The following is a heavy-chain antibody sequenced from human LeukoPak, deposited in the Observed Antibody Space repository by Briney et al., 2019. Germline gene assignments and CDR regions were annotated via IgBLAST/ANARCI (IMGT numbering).Heavy chain of an antibody. V-gene: IGHV4-39*07. CDR2: IYYSGST. CDR1: GGSISSSSYY. J-gene: IGHJ4*02. Sequence: PSETLSLTRTVSGGSISSSSYYWGWIRQPPGKGLEWIGSIYYSGSTYYNPSLKSRLTISVDTSKNQFSLKLSSVTAADTAVYYCARDAGQWVPSYYFDYWGQGTLVTVSS. CDR3: ARDAGQWVPSYYFDY. D-gene: IGHD1-26*01.